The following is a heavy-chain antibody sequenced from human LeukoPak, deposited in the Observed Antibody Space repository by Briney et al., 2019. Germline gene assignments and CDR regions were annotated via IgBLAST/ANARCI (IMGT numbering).Heavy chain of an antibody. Sequence: GGSLRLSCAASGFTFSSYAMNWVRQAPGKGLEWVSTISSSGDTTYYADSVKGRFTISRVSSKNTLHLQMNSLRADDTAVCYCAKGFNWNYPHYFDYWGQGTLVTVSS. CDR2: ISSSGDTT. D-gene: IGHD1-7*01. J-gene: IGHJ4*02. CDR1: GFTFSSYA. CDR3: AKGFNWNYPHYFDY. V-gene: IGHV3-23*01.